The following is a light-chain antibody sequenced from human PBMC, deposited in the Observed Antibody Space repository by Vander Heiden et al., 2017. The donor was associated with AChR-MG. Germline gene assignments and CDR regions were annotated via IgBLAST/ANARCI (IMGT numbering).Light chain of an antibody. CDR2: KDS. V-gene: IGLV3-25*03. CDR3: QSADSSGTYVV. CDR1: ALTKQY. Sequence: SYELTPPPSVSVSPGQTARITCSGDALTKQYAYWYQQKPGQAPGLVIYKDSERPSGSPERFSGSSSGTTVTLTISGVQAEDEADYYCQSADSSGTYVVFGGGTKLTVL. J-gene: IGLJ2*01.